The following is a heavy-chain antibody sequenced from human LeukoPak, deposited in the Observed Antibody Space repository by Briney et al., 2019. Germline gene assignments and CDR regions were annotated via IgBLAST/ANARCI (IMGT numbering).Heavy chain of an antibody. V-gene: IGHV6-1*01. Sequence: SQTLSLTCATSGDSVSSDSAAWDWIRQSPSRGLEWLGRTYYMSRWKTDYAVSVTSRIVITPDTSKNQFSLQLSSVTLEDTAVYYCARATHGSHWFDPWGQGTLVTVSS. CDR1: GDSVSSDSAA. D-gene: IGHD5-12*01. CDR2: TYYMSRWKT. J-gene: IGHJ5*02. CDR3: ARATHGSHWFDP.